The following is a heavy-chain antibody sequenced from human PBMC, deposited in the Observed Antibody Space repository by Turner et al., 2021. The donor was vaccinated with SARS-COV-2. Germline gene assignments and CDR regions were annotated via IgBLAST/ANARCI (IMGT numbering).Heavy chain of an antibody. CDR1: GGSIGSNY. CDR3: ARHTATMAYFDY. J-gene: IGHJ4*02. Sequence: QVQLQESGPGLVKPSETLSLTCTVSGGSIGSNYWSWIRQPPGKGLEWIGYIYYSGSTKYNPSLKSRVTISVDTSKSQFSLKLSSVTAADTAVYYCARHTATMAYFDYWGQGTLVTVSS. V-gene: IGHV4-59*08. CDR2: IYYSGST. D-gene: IGHD5-12*01.